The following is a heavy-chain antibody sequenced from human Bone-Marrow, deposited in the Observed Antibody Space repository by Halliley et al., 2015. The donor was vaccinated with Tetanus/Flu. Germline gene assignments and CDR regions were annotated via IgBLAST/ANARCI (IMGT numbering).Heavy chain of an antibody. CDR1: GYSFTTYW. D-gene: IGHD6-6*01. CDR3: ARYSSSSYGMDV. V-gene: IGHV5-10-1*01. CDR2: IAPSDSYA. J-gene: IGHJ6*02. Sequence: QLVQSGAEVKRPGESLRISCKGSGYSFTTYWITWVRQMPGKGLEWMGRIAPSDSYANYSPSLHGDVTISVDKSINTAYLQWSRLKASDTAIYYCARYSSSSYGMDVWGQGTTVTASS.